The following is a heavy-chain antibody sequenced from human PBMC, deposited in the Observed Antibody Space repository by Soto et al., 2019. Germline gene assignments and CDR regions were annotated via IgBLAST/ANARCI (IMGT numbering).Heavy chain of an antibody. CDR3: ARGKDDSSGYYHKFSPTIDY. D-gene: IGHD3-22*01. V-gene: IGHV4-34*01. Sequence: PSETLSLTCAVYGGSFSGYYWSWIRQPPGKGLEWIGEINHSGSTNYNPSLKSRVTISVDTSKNQFSLKLSSVTAADTAVYYCARGKDDSSGYYHKFSPTIDYWGQGTLVTVSS. CDR2: INHSGST. CDR1: GGSFSGYY. J-gene: IGHJ4*02.